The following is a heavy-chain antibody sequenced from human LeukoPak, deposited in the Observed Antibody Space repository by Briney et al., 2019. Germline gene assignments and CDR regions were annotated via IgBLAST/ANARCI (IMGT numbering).Heavy chain of an antibody. D-gene: IGHD3-22*01. CDR2: INPNSGGT. CDR1: GYTFTGYY. V-gene: IGHV1-2*02. CDR3: ARDYYDSSGYSRFDP. J-gene: IGHJ5*02. Sequence: ASVKVSCKASGYTFTGYYMHWVRQAPGQGLEWMGWINPNSGGTDYPQKFQGRVTMTRDTSISTAYMEVSRLRSDDTAVYYCARDYYDSSGYSRFDPWGQGTLVTVSS.